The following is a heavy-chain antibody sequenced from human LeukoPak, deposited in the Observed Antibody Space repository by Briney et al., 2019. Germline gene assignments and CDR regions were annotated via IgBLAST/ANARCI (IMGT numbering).Heavy chain of an antibody. D-gene: IGHD1-1*01. V-gene: IGHV4-34*01. CDR1: GGSFSAYY. CDR2: INHSGSA. J-gene: IGHJ4*02. CDR3: TRHPRNRRSNSYLGCFFDY. Sequence: SETLSLTCAVYGGSFSAYYWSWIRQPPGKGLEWIGEINHSGSANYNPSLKRRVTISVDTSKNQFSLRLSSVTAADTAVYYCTRHPRNRRSNSYLGCFFDYWGQGTLVTVSS.